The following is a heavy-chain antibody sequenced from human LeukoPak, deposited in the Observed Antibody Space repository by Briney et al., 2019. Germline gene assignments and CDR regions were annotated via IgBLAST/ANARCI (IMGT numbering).Heavy chain of an antibody. J-gene: IGHJ4*02. V-gene: IGHV1-24*01. CDR2: FDPEDGET. Sequence: ASVKVSCKVSGYTLTELSMHWVRQAPGKGLGWMGGFDPEDGETIYAQKFQGRVTMTEDTSTDTAYMELSSLRSEDTAVYYCATALSSGYYYFDYWGQGTLVTVSS. D-gene: IGHD3-3*01. CDR1: GYTLTELS. CDR3: ATALSSGYYYFDY.